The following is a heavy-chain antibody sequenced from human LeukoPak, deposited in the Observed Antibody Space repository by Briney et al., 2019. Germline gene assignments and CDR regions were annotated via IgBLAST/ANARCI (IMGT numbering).Heavy chain of an antibody. CDR3: ARVSPIAAAVAYYFDY. D-gene: IGHD6-13*01. CDR1: GYTFTGYG. V-gene: IGHV1-18*01. J-gene: IGHJ4*02. CDR2: ISAYNGNT. Sequence: ASVKVSCKASGYTFTGYGISWVRQAPGQGLEWMGWISAYNGNTNYAQKLQGRVTMTTDTSTSTACMELRSLRSDDTAVYYCARVSPIAAAVAYYFDYWGQGTLVTVSS.